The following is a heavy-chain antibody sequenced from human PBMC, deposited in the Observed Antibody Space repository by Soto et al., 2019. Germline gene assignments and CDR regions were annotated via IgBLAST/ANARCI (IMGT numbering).Heavy chain of an antibody. CDR1: GGSFSGYY. CDR3: ASARFLEWLRPYYYYGMDV. CDR2: INHSGST. Sequence: ASETLSLTCAVYGGSFSGYYWSWIRQPPGKGLEWIGEINHSGSTNYNPSLKSRVTISVDTSKNQFSLKLSSVTAADTAVYYCASARFLEWLRPYYYYGMDVWGQGTTVTVS. J-gene: IGHJ6*02. D-gene: IGHD3-3*01. V-gene: IGHV4-34*01.